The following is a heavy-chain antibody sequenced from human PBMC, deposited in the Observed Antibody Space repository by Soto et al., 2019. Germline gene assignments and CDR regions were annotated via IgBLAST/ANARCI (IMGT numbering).Heavy chain of an antibody. Sequence: EVHLVESGGGLVQTGGSLRLSCAIFESTVSRDWMNWVRQAPGKGLEWVAHINQDGSEKYYVDSVKGRFTISRDNAKKSLYLQMTTLRPAATAMYYCSGGVGDAFWGQGTLVTVSS. D-gene: IGHD1-26*01. CDR1: ESTVSRDW. J-gene: IGHJ4*02. CDR2: INQDGSEK. CDR3: SGGVGDAF. V-gene: IGHV3-7*04.